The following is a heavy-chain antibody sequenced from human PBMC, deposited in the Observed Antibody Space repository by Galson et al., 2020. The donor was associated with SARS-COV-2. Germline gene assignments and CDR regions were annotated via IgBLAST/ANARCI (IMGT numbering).Heavy chain of an antibody. D-gene: IGHD1-26*01. J-gene: IGHJ3*02. Sequence: WVAVISYDGSNKYYADSVKGRFTISRDNSKNTLYLQMNSLRAEDTAVYYCARDHSGSYYGAFDIWGQGTMVTVSS. CDR3: ARDHSGSYYGAFDI. V-gene: IGHV3-30-3*01. CDR2: ISYDGSNK.